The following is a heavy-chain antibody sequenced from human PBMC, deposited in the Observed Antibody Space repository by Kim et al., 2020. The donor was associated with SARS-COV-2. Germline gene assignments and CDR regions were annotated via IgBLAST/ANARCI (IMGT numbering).Heavy chain of an antibody. CDR3: VKRAGLTGRVIVVVPTVLDY. CDR1: GFSFSAYA. V-gene: IGHV3-64D*06. D-gene: IGHD3-22*01. CDR2: ISGNGGST. Sequence: GGSLRLSCSASGFSFSAYAMHWVRQAPGKGLEYVSAISGNGGSTYYADSVKGRFTISRDNSKNTLYLQMSSLRVEDTAVYYCVKRAGLTGRVIVVVPTVLDYWGQGTLVTVSS. J-gene: IGHJ4*02.